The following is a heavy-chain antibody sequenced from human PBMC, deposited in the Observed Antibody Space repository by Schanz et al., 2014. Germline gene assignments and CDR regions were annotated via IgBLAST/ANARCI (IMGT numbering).Heavy chain of an antibody. Sequence: QVQLVQSEAEVKRPGSSMKVSCKASGGTFSTYPINWLRQAPGQGLEWMGRIIPIHGIVNYAQRFQDRVRITADKSTSTACMELSSLRSEDTAVYYCARGRRCTGGSCYSWFDLWGQGTLVTVAS. D-gene: IGHD2-15*01. CDR2: IIPIHGIV. V-gene: IGHV1-69*02. CDR3: ARGRRCTGGSCYSWFDL. CDR1: GGTFSTYP. J-gene: IGHJ5*02.